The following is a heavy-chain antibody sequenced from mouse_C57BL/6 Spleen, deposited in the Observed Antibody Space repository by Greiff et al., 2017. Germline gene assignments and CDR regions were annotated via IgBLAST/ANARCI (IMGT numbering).Heavy chain of an antibody. CDR1: GYTFTSYW. J-gene: IGHJ1*03. V-gene: IGHV1-69*01. CDR3: ARSRGSSWYFDV. Sequence: QVQLQQPGAELVMPGASVKLSCKASGYTFTSYWMHWVKRRPGQGLEWIGEIDPSDSYTNYNQKFKGKSTLTVDKSSSTAYMQLSSLTSEDSAVYYCARSRGSSWYFDVWGTGTTVTVSS. D-gene: IGHD1-1*01. CDR2: IDPSDSYT.